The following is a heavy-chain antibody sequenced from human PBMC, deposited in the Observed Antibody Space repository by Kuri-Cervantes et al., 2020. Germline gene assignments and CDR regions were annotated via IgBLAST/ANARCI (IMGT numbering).Heavy chain of an antibody. D-gene: IGHD4-17*01. CDR3: ARDSNGDYDY. V-gene: IGHV1-2*02. J-gene: IGHJ4*02. CDR2: INPNSGGT. Sequence: ASVKVSCKASGYTFTGYYMHWVRQAPGQGLEWMGWINPNSGGTNYAQKFQGRVTITADKSTSTAYMELSSLRSEDTAVYYCARDSNGDYDYWGQGTLVTVSS. CDR1: GYTFTGYY.